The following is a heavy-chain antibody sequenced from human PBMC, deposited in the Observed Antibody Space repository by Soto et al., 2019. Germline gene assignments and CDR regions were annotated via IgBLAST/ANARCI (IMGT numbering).Heavy chain of an antibody. V-gene: IGHV1-69*12. CDR3: ARVARYFDSTPGGADY. Sequence: QVQLVQSGAEVKKPGSSVKVSCKASGGTFSSYAISWVRQAPGQGLEWMGGIIPIFGTANYAQKFQGRVTITADEXTXIAYMERSSLRSEDTAVYYCARVARYFDSTPGGADYWGQGTLVTVSS. CDR1: GGTFSSYA. J-gene: IGHJ4*02. CDR2: IIPIFGTA. D-gene: IGHD3-9*01.